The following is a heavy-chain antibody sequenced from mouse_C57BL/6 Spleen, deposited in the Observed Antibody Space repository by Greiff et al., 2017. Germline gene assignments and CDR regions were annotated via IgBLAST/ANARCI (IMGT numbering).Heavy chain of an antibody. CDR3: ARGGIYYGNYFYAMDY. J-gene: IGHJ4*01. Sequence: VQLQQSGPELVKPGASVKISCKASGYSFTGYYMNWVKQSPEKSLEWIGEINPSTGGTTYNQKFKAKATLTVDKSSSTAYMQLKSLTSEDSAVYYCARGGIYYGNYFYAMDYWGQGTSVTVSS. CDR2: INPSTGGT. D-gene: IGHD2-1*01. V-gene: IGHV1-42*01. CDR1: GYSFTGYY.